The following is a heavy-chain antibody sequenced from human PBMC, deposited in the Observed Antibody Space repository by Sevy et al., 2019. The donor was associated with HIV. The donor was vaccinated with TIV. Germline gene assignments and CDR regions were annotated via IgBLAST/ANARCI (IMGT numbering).Heavy chain of an antibody. Sequence: GGSLRLSCAASGFTFSSYWMSWVRQAPGKGLEWVANIKQDGSEKYYVDSVKGRFTISRDNAKNSLYLQMNSLRAEDTALYYCARSLLYCTNGVCSDPYYYYGMDVWGQGTTVTVSS. CDR3: ARSLLYCTNGVCSDPYYYYGMDV. CDR1: GFTFSSYW. CDR2: IKQDGSEK. D-gene: IGHD2-8*01. J-gene: IGHJ6*02. V-gene: IGHV3-7*01.